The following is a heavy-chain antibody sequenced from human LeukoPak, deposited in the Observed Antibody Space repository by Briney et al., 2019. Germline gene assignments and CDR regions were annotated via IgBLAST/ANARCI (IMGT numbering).Heavy chain of an antibody. Sequence: GGSLRLSCAASGFTFSDYYMSWIRQAPGRGLEWVSYISSSGSTIYYADSVKGRFTISRDNAKNSLYLQMNSLRAEDTAVYYCARREWLLWGYFDYWGQGTLVTVSS. CDR1: GFTFSDYY. D-gene: IGHD3-3*01. CDR3: ARREWLLWGYFDY. J-gene: IGHJ4*02. V-gene: IGHV3-11*01. CDR2: ISSSGSTI.